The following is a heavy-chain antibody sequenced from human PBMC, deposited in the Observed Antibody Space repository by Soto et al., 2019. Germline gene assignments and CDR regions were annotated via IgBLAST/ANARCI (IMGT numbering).Heavy chain of an antibody. CDR1: GFTFSSYD. V-gene: IGHV3-13*01. Sequence: GGSLRLSFAASGFTFSSYDMHWGRQATGKGLEWGSGIGTAGDTYYPGSVKGRFTISRENAKNSLYLQMNSLRAGDTAVYYCARGVPGGVAVAGSFDYWGQGT. CDR2: IGTAGDT. D-gene: IGHD6-19*01. CDR3: ARGVPGGVAVAGSFDY. J-gene: IGHJ4*02.